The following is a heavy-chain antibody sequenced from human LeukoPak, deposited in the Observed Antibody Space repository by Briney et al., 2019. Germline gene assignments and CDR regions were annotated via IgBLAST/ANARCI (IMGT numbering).Heavy chain of an antibody. D-gene: IGHD3-22*01. CDR2: IRSDGSST. J-gene: IGHJ4*02. CDR1: GFSFSSYA. Sequence: PGGSLRLSCAASGFSFSSYAMHWVRQAPGKGPVWVARIRSDGSSTDYADSVKGRFTISRDNAKNTLYLQKNSLRAEDTAVYYCAREQGYYSVPGYWGQGTLVTVSS. CDR3: AREQGYYSVPGY. V-gene: IGHV3-74*01.